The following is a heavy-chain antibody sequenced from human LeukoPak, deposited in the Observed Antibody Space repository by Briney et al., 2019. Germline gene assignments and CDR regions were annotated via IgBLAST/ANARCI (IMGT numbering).Heavy chain of an antibody. CDR2: IVQDGSEM. CDR1: EFTFSGTW. J-gene: IGHJ3*02. V-gene: IGHV3-7*01. D-gene: IGHD3-10*01. CDR3: AREYMGSYDI. Sequence: GSLRLSCAASEFTFSGTWMSWVRQAPGKGLEWVANIVQDGSEMYYVDSVKGRFTVSRDNAKNSMYVQMNSLRVEDTAVYYCAREYMGSYDIWGQGTMVTVSS.